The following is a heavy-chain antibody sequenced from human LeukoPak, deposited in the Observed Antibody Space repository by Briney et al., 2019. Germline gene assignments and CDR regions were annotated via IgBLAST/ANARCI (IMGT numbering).Heavy chain of an antibody. CDR2: INAGNGNT. Sequence: ASVKVSCKASGYTFTGYYMHWVRQAPGQRLEWMGWINAGNGNTKYSQKFQDRVTITRDTSASTAYMELSSLRSEDTAVYYCARDSSRYGDYDYWGQGTLVTVSS. V-gene: IGHV1-3*01. D-gene: IGHD4-17*01. J-gene: IGHJ4*02. CDR1: GYTFTGYY. CDR3: ARDSSRYGDYDY.